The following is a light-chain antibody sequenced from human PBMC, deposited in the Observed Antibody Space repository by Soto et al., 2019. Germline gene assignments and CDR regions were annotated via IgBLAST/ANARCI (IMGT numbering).Light chain of an antibody. CDR1: QAVNSN. V-gene: IGKV3-15*01. Sequence: EVVMTQSPATLSVSPGERATLSCRASQAVNSNLAWYQQKPGQAPRLLIYGASTRASDIPARFSGSGSETEFTLTISSLQSEDFAVYYWQQYSDWQPWTFGPGTRVEIK. CDR2: GAS. CDR3: QQYSDWQPWT. J-gene: IGKJ1*01.